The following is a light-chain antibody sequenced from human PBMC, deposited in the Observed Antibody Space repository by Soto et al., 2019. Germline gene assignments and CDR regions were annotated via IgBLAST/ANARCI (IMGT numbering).Light chain of an antibody. V-gene: IGKV3-20*01. CDR1: QSVSSSY. Sequence: ILLAQSPGTLSLSPGERATLSCRASQSVSSSYLAWYKQKPGQGPRLLSYGASSRATGIPDRFSGSGSGTEFTLTISRLEPEDFEVYYCQQYGSSPWTFGQGTKVDIK. CDR2: GAS. J-gene: IGKJ1*01. CDR3: QQYGSSPWT.